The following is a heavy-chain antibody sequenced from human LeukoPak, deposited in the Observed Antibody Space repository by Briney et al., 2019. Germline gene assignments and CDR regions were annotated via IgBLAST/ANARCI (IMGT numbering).Heavy chain of an antibody. CDR1: GFPFSTYA. V-gene: IGHV3-33*01. D-gene: IGHD4-17*01. Sequence: GGSLRLSCAASGFPFSTYAMHWVRQAPGTGLEWVAVIWYDGSDKYYAYSVEGRFTISRDSSENTVYLQMNSLRAEDTAVYYCAREGRIYGDLDFDYWGQGTLVTVS. J-gene: IGHJ4*02. CDR2: IWYDGSDK. CDR3: AREGRIYGDLDFDY.